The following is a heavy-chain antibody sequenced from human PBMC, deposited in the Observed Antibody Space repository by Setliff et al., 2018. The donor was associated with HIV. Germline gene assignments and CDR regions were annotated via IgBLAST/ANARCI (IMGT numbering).Heavy chain of an antibody. V-gene: IGHV4-34*01. J-gene: IGHJ6*03. CDR1: GGSFSGYY. Sequence: SETLSLTCAVYGGSFSGYYWSWIRQPPGKGLEWIGEINNSGSTNYNPSLKSLVTISVDMSKNQFSLKLSSVTAADTAVYYCAIGLPYYYGSGRRSYYYMDVWGKGTTVTVSS. CDR3: AIGLPYYYGSGRRSYYYMDV. CDR2: INNSGST. D-gene: IGHD3-10*01.